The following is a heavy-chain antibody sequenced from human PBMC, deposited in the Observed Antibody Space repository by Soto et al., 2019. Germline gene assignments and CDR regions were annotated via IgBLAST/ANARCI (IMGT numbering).Heavy chain of an antibody. CDR1: GGSFSGYY. CDR2: INHSGST. CDR3: ARRRITIFGVVIIEGMDV. D-gene: IGHD3-3*01. Sequence: SETLSLTCAVYGGSFSGYYWSWIRQPPGKGLEWIGEINHSGSTNYNPSLKSRVTISVDASKNQFSLKLSSVTAADTAVYYCARRRITIFGVVIIEGMDVWGQGTTVTVSS. V-gene: IGHV4-34*01. J-gene: IGHJ6*02.